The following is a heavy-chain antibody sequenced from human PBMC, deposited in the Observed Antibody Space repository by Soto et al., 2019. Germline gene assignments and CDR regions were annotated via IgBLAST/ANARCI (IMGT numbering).Heavy chain of an antibody. CDR2: IKTNTGGGTT. J-gene: IGHJ6*02. CDR3: TTGSVEGV. Sequence: EVQLVESGGGFIYPGGSLRLSCAASGLTISNAWMNWGRQAPGKGLEWVGRIKTNTGGGTTDYAAAVKGRFTVSRDDSKNTLYLQMISLKTEDTAVYYCTTGSVEGVWGQGTTVTVS. CDR1: GLTISNAW. V-gene: IGHV3-15*07. D-gene: IGHD2-15*01.